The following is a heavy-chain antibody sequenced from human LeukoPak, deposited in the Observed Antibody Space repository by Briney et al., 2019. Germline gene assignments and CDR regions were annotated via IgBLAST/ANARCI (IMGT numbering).Heavy chain of an antibody. CDR2: IYYSGST. CDR3: ARGWGCYDSSGYYESDYYYCMDV. D-gene: IGHD3-22*01. CDR1: GGSVSSSSYY. Sequence: SETLSLTCTVSGGSVSSSSYYWGWIRQPPGKGLEWIGSIYYSGSTYYNPSVKSRVTIFVDTSKNQFSLKLSSVTAADTAVYYCARGWGCYDSSGYYESDYYYCMDVWGQGTTVTVSS. J-gene: IGHJ6*02. V-gene: IGHV4-39*07.